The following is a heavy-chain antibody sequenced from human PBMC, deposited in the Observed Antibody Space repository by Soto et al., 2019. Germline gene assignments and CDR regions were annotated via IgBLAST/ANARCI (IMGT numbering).Heavy chain of an antibody. CDR3: ARVGPGAEAWFGP. V-gene: IGHV1-18*01. J-gene: IGHJ5*02. CDR1: CYPFSNSG. Sequence: GASVKVSCKTCCYPFSNSGITWGRQAPGQPLEWLGWISLYIXGTNYAQNLQGIVSMTTDTSTTTAYMELGSLRSDDTAVSYCARVGPGAEAWFGPLGQGSLVTVSS. D-gene: IGHD2-2*01. CDR2: ISLYIXGT.